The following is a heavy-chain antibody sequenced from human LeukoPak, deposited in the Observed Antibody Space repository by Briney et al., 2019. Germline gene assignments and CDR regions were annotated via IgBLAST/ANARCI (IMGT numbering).Heavy chain of an antibody. D-gene: IGHD6-13*01. CDR1: GYSISSGYY. V-gene: IGHV4-38-2*01. CDR2: IYHSGST. J-gene: IGHJ5*02. Sequence: SETLSLTCAVSGYSISSGYYWGWIRQPPGKGLEWIVSIYHSGSTYYNPSLKSRVTISVDTSKNQFSLKLSSVTAADTAVYYCARGRARGYSTVGWFDPWGQGTLVTVSS. CDR3: ARGRARGYSTVGWFDP.